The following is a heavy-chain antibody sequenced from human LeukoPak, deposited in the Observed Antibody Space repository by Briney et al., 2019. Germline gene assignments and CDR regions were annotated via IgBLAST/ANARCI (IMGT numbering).Heavy chain of an antibody. CDR1: GGSFSGYY. CDR3: AREADGGKGPNFDY. CDR2: INHSGST. D-gene: IGHD4-23*01. J-gene: IGHJ4*02. V-gene: IGHV4-34*01. Sequence: SETLSLTCAVYGGSFSGYYWSWIRQPPGKGLEWIGEINHSGSTNYNPSLKSRVTISVDTSKNQFSLKLSSVAAADTAVYYCAREADGGKGPNFDYWGQGTLVTVSS.